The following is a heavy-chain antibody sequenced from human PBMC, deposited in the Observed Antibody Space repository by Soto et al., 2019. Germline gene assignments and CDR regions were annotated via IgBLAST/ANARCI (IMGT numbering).Heavy chain of an antibody. Sequence: SETLSLTCTVSGGSISSYYWSWIRQPPGKGLEWLGYIYYSGSTNYNPSLKSRVTISVDTSKNQFSLKLSSVTAADTAVYYCARRVRSSSWYFDYWGQGILVTVSS. CDR1: GGSISSYY. CDR3: ARRVRSSSWYFDY. J-gene: IGHJ4*02. D-gene: IGHD6-6*01. V-gene: IGHV4-59*08. CDR2: IYYSGST.